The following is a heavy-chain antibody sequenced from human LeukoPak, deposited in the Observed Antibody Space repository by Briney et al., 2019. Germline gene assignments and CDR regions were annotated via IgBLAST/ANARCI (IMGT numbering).Heavy chain of an antibody. D-gene: IGHD3-22*01. CDR1: SGSISSYY. CDR2: IYSSGST. Sequence: PPETLSLTCTVSSGSISSYYWSWIRQPAGKGLEWIGRIYSSGSTNHSPSLKSRVTMSVDTSKNQFSLKLSSVTAADTAVYYCARARGYYDSAAFDYWGQGTLVTVSS. V-gene: IGHV4-4*07. J-gene: IGHJ4*02. CDR3: ARARGYYDSAAFDY.